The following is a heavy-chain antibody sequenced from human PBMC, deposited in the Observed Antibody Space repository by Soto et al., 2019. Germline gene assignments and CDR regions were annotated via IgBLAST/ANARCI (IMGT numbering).Heavy chain of an antibody. D-gene: IGHD3-10*01. J-gene: IGHJ4*02. Sequence: QLQLQESGPGLVKPSETLSLTCTVSGGSISSYTYYWGWIRQPPGKGLEWVGSVSHTGSTYYNPSLKRRVTISVDTSRNLFSLNLTSVTAADTAVYFCATYILMWFGTTVIDYWGQGTLVTVSS. CDR3: ATYILMWFGTTVIDY. V-gene: IGHV4-39*01. CDR1: GGSISSYTYY. CDR2: VSHTGST.